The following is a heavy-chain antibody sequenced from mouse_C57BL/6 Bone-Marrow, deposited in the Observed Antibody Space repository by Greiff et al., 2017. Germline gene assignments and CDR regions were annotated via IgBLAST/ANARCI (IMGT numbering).Heavy chain of an antibody. CDR1: GYTFTSHW. CDR2: IFPGSGST. J-gene: IGHJ2*01. CDR3: ARSVTTVVGYYFDY. D-gene: IGHD1-1*01. Sequence: VQLQQSGPELVRPGASVKISCKAPGYTFTSHWMQWVRQRPGQGLEWIGEIFPGSGSTYYNEKFTGKATLTVDTSSSTAYMQLSSLTSEDSAVYFCARSVTTVVGYYFDYWGQGTTLTVSS. V-gene: IGHV1-56*01.